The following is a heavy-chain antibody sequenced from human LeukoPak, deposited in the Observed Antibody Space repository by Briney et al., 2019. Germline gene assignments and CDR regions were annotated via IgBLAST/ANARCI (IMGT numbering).Heavy chain of an antibody. V-gene: IGHV4-38-2*02. CDR2: IYQSGPA. J-gene: IGHJ6*03. CDR3: APRTRSFSYTYGDADYYYYMDV. D-gene: IGHD5-18*01. CDR1: GYSISSGYY. Sequence: PSETLSLTCIVSGYSISSGYYWGWIRQPPGKGLEWIGSIYQSGPAYYNPSLKSRVTISVDTFKNQFSLKLSSVTAADTAVYYCAPRTRSFSYTYGDADYYYYMDVWGKGTTVIVS.